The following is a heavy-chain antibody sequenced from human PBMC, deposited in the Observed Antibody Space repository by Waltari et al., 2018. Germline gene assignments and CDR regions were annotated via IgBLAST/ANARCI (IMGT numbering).Heavy chain of an antibody. D-gene: IGHD1-1*01. CDR3: MRLDSDRDY. V-gene: IGHV3-21*04. J-gene: IGHJ4*02. Sequence: EVRLVESGGGLVKPGESLRLSCAASGFAFNNYTINWDRQAPGKGLEWVSSINRNSGYIYYADSVKGRFLISRDNTKSLLFLQLSSLRAEDTAVYYCMRLDSDRDYWGQGTLVAVSS. CDR2: INRNSGYI. CDR1: GFAFNNYT.